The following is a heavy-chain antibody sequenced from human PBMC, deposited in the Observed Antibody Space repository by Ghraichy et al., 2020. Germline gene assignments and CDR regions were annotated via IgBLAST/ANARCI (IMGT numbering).Heavy chain of an antibody. J-gene: IGHJ4*02. CDR2: IKTDGCTT. D-gene: IGHD3-10*01. V-gene: IGHV3-74*01. Sequence: SCAASGLTFSSYWMHWVHQAPGKGLDWVSHIKTDGCTTNYADSVRGRFTISRDNAKNTLYLQMNSLRADDTAVYYCSTSPRADRGNYWGQGTLVTVSS. CDR3: STSPRADRGNY. CDR1: GLTFSSYW.